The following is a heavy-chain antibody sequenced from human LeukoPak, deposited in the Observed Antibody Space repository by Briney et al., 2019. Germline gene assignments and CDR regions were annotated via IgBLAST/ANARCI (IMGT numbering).Heavy chain of an antibody. V-gene: IGHV4-34*01. Sequence: SETLSLTCAVYGGSFSGYYWSWIRQPPGKGLEWIGEINHSGSANYNPSLKSRVTISVDTSKNQFSLKLSSVTAADTAVYYCARGHYDFWSGYAAGWFDPWGQGTLVTVSS. CDR2: INHSGSA. CDR1: GGSFSGYY. D-gene: IGHD3-3*01. J-gene: IGHJ5*02. CDR3: ARGHYDFWSGYAAGWFDP.